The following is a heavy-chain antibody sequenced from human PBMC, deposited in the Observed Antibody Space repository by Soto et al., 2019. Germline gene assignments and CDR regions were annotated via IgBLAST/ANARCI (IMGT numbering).Heavy chain of an antibody. D-gene: IGHD3-10*01. J-gene: IGHJ6*02. CDR2: IYPGDSDT. Sequence: EVQLVQSGAEVKKPGESLKISCKGSGYTFSSHWIGWVCQMPGKGLEWMGIIYPGDSDTRYSPSFQGQVTISADESISTAYLQWSSLKASDTAIYYCARRGFYYGSRSPSYYYYYGMDVWGQGTTVTVSS. CDR3: ARRGFYYGSRSPSYYYYYGMDV. V-gene: IGHV5-51*01. CDR1: GYTFSSHW.